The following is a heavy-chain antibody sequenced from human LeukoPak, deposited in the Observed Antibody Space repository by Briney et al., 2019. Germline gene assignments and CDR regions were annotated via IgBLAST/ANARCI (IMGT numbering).Heavy chain of an antibody. V-gene: IGHV4-59*08. J-gene: IGHJ5*01. Sequence: SETLSLTPSVSGGSMRRDYLRWIRQPPGKGLEWMGYIYYTGSTNYNPSLKSRVTISLDTSKTQFSLRLSSVTAADTAVYYCARLANYHILTGTSWLDSWGQGILVTVSS. CDR1: GGSMRRDY. CDR2: IYYTGST. CDR3: ARLANYHILTGTSWLDS. D-gene: IGHD3-9*01.